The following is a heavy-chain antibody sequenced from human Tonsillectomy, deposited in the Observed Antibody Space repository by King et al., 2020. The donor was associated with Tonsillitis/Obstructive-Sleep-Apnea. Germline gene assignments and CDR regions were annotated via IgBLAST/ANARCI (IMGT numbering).Heavy chain of an antibody. V-gene: IGHV4-39*01. CDR3: ARHGYCTGGACYRGGFDI. D-gene: IGHD2-8*02. Sequence: QLQESGPGLLKPSETLSLTCTVSGGSVSSRSSYWGWIRQPPGKGLEWIGSVYYSGSTYYNPPLVGRVTISVDTSKNHLSLNLRSVTAADTAVYYCARHGYCTGGACYRGGFDIWGQGTLVTVSS. CDR2: VYYSGST. J-gene: IGHJ3*02. CDR1: GGSVSSRSSY.